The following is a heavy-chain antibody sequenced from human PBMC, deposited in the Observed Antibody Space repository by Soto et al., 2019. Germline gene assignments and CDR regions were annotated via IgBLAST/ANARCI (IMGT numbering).Heavy chain of an antibody. D-gene: IGHD3-22*01. CDR3: ARDYDSSGLIDY. CDR1: GYSISSGYY. Sequence: KTSETLSLTCAVSGYSISSGYYWGWIRQPPGKGLEWIGSIYHSGSTYYNPSLKSRVTISVDTSKNQFSLKLSSVTAADTAVYYCARDYDSSGLIDYWGQGTLVTVSS. V-gene: IGHV4-38-2*02. J-gene: IGHJ4*02. CDR2: IYHSGST.